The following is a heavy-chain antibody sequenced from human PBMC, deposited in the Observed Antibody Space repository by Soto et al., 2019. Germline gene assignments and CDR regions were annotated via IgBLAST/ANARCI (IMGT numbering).Heavy chain of an antibody. CDR1: GFTFSSYG. J-gene: IGHJ4*02. V-gene: IGHV3-30*18. CDR2: ISYDGSNK. Sequence: PGGSLRPSCAASGFTFSSYGMHWVRQAPGKGLEWVAVISYDGSNKYYADSVKGRFTISRDNSKNTLYLQMNSLRAEDTAVCYCAKAEREYSYGPVDYWGQGALVTVSS. CDR3: AKAEREYSYGPVDY. D-gene: IGHD5-18*01.